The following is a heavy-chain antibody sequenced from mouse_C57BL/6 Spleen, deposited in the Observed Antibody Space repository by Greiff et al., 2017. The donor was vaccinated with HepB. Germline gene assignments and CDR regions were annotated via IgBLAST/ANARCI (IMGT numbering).Heavy chain of an antibody. D-gene: IGHD1-1*01. J-gene: IGHJ1*03. CDR1: GYTFTDYY. CDR3: AKGEITTVVAPHWYFDV. V-gene: IGHV1-19*01. CDR2: INPYNGGT. Sequence: EVQLQQSGPVLVKPGASVKMSCKASGYTFTDYYMNWVKQSHGKSLEWIGVINPYNGGTSYNQKFKGKATLTVAKSSSTAYMELNSLTSEDSAVYYCAKGEITTVVAPHWYFDVWGTGTTVTVSS.